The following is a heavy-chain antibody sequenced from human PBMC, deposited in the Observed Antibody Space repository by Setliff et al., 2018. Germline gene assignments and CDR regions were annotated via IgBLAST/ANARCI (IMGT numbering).Heavy chain of an antibody. CDR1: GYSFTNYG. CDR2: NSV. J-gene: IGHJ3*01. D-gene: IGHD2-2*01. Sequence: PSVKVSCKTSGYSFTNYGINWVRQAPGQGLEWMGWNSVYAQKFQGRVTVTTDTYTGTGYMELRSLRSDDTAMYFCARFGGSCSSSSCYASDLWGQGTMVTVSS. V-gene: IGHV1-18*01. CDR3: ARFGGSCSSSSCYASDL.